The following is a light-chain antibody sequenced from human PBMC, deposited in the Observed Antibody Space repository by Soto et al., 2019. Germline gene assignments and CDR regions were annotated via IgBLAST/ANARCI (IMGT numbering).Light chain of an antibody. CDR1: QSISSW. J-gene: IGKJ1*01. CDR2: DAA. Sequence: DIQMTQSPSTLSASAGDRVTITCRASQSISSWLAWYQQKPGKAPKLLIYDAASLESGVRSRFSGSGSGTEFTLTISSLQPDDFATYYCQQYNSYSPWTFGQGTKVEIK. V-gene: IGKV1-5*01. CDR3: QQYNSYSPWT.